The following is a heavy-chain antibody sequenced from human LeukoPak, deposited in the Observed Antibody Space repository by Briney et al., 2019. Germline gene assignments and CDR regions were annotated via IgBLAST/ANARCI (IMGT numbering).Heavy chain of an antibody. D-gene: IGHD5-12*01. Sequence: GASVKVSCKASGYTFTNYYIYWVRQAPGQGLEWMGIINPSGGRTDYAQNFQGRVTVTRDTSTSTAYMELSSMRSEDTAVYFCARTRGYSAYDYCDQWGQGTLVTVSS. CDR1: GYTFTNYY. J-gene: IGHJ4*02. CDR2: INPSGGRT. CDR3: ARTRGYSAYDYCDQ. V-gene: IGHV1-46*01.